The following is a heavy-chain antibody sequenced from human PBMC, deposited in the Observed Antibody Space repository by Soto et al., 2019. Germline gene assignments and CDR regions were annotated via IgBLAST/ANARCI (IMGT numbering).Heavy chain of an antibody. Sequence: QVQLEQSGDEVKKPGASVKVSCKASGYIFVNYGIAWVRQAPGQGLEWLGWISPYTGNTYYASKVQGRLTLTTDTSTSAAFMDLGSLTPADTSVYYCAMLDIYVTPTPQDVWGHGSTVTVSS. CDR2: ISPYTGNT. CDR1: GYIFVNYG. J-gene: IGHJ6*02. D-gene: IGHD2-2*03. CDR3: AMLDIYVTPTPQDV. V-gene: IGHV1-18*01.